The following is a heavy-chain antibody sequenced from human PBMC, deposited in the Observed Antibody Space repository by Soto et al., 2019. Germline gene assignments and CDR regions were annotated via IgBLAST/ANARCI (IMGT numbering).Heavy chain of an antibody. Sequence: GASVKVSCKASGYTFTSYGISWVRQAPGQGLEWMGWISAYNGNTNYAQKLQGRVTMTTDTSTSTAYMELRSLRSDDTAVYCCARARGSSWYTTEFDYWGQGTLVTVSS. CDR2: ISAYNGNT. CDR1: GYTFTSYG. D-gene: IGHD6-13*01. J-gene: IGHJ4*02. V-gene: IGHV1-18*04. CDR3: ARARGSSWYTTEFDY.